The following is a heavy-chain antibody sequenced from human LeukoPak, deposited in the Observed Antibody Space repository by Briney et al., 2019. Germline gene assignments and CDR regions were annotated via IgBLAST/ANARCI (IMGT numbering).Heavy chain of an antibody. CDR2: IIPIFGTA. CDR3: ARFSGVEYQLLSEVAFDI. D-gene: IGHD2-2*01. CDR1: GGTFSSYA. Sequence: ASVKVSCKASGGTFSSYAISWVRQAPGQGLEWMGGIIPIFGTANYAQKFQGRVTITADESTSTAYMELSSLRSEDTAVYYCARFSGVEYQLLSEVAFDIWGQGTMVTVSS. J-gene: IGHJ3*02. V-gene: IGHV1-69*01.